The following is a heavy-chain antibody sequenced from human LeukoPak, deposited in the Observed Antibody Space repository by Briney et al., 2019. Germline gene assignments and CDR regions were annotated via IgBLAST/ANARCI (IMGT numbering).Heavy chain of an antibody. CDR2: INHSGST. CDR3: AREGYGDSDFDY. J-gene: IGHJ4*02. V-gene: IGHV4-34*01. D-gene: IGHD4-17*01. Sequence: SETLSLTCAVYGGSFSGYYWSWIRQPPGKGLEWIGEINHSGSTNYNPSLKSRVTISVDTSKNQFSLKLSSVTAADTAVYYCAREGYGDSDFDYWGQGTLVTVSS. CDR1: GGSFSGYY.